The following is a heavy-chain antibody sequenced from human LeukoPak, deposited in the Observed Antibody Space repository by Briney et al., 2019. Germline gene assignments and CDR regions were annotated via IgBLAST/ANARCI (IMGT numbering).Heavy chain of an antibody. J-gene: IGHJ6*03. CDR2: IYYSGST. CDR3: ARRISTPPNYYYYYMDV. Sequence: PSETLSLTCTVSGGSISSSSYYWGWIRQPPGKGLEWIGYIYYSGSTNYNPSLKSRVTISVDTSKNQFSLKLSSVTAADTAVYYCARRISTPPNYYYYYMDVWGKGTTVTISS. V-gene: IGHV4-61*05. D-gene: IGHD2-2*01. CDR1: GGSISSSSYY.